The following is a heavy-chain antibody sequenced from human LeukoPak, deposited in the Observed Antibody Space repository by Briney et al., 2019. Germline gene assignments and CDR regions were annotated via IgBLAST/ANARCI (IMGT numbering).Heavy chain of an antibody. J-gene: IGHJ6*04. CDR3: AELGITMIGGV. Sequence: GGSLRLSCAASGFTFRSYSMNWVRQAPGKGLEWVSYISSSSSTIYYADSVKGRFTISRDNAKNSLYLKMNSLRAEDTAVYYCAELGITMIGGVWGKGTTVTISS. V-gene: IGHV3-48*04. CDR1: GFTFRSYS. D-gene: IGHD3-10*02. CDR2: ISSSSSTI.